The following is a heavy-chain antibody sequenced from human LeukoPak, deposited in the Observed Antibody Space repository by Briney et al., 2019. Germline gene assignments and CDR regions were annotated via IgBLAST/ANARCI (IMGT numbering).Heavy chain of an antibody. Sequence: SETLSLTCAVYGGSFSGYYWSCIRQPPGKGLEWIGEINHSGSTNYNPSLKSRVTISVDTSKNQFSLKLSSVTAADTAVYYCARELVDYDFWSGYYPKYYFDYWGQGTLITVSS. V-gene: IGHV4-34*01. CDR2: INHSGST. CDR1: GGSFSGYY. CDR3: ARELVDYDFWSGYYPKYYFDY. J-gene: IGHJ4*02. D-gene: IGHD3-3*01.